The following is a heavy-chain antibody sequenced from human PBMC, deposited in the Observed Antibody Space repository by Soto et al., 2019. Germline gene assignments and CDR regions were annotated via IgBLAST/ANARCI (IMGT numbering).Heavy chain of an antibody. V-gene: IGHV4-59*11. D-gene: IGHD1-26*01. J-gene: IGHJ6*02. CDR2: IYYRGST. CDR3: ARDGREASGMDV. CDR1: GGSISSHY. Sequence: TVSGGSISSHYWSWVRQAPGKGLEWIGHIYYRGSTTYNPSPRSRSTISVDTSNNQFSLKLNSVTTADTAVYYCARDGREASGMDVWGQGTKVTVS.